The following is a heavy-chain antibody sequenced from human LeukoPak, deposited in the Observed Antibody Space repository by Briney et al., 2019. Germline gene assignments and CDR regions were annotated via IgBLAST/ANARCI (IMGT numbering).Heavy chain of an antibody. CDR1: GFTFSNYW. D-gene: IGHD1-26*01. J-gene: IGHJ3*02. CDR3: TGERVESGFDI. CDR2: INQDGSTD. Sequence: GGSLRLSCAASGFTFSNYWMHWVRQAPGKGLEWVANINQDGSTDQYVGSLKGQFHIFRQNAKNSLYLQTNSLRVDDTAVYYCTGERVESGFDIWGQGTLVTVSS. V-gene: IGHV3-7*01.